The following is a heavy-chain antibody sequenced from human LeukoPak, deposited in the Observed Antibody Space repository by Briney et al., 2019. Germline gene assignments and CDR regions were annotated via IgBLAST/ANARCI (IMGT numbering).Heavy chain of an antibody. Sequence: SETLSLTCTVSGGSISSGGYYWSWIRQHPGKGLEWIGYIYYSGSTYYNPSLKSRVTTSVDTSKNQFSLKLSSVTAADTAVYYCARWGLNSGYFDYWGQGTLVTVSS. CDR1: GGSISSGGYY. D-gene: IGHD3-10*01. J-gene: IGHJ4*02. CDR3: ARWGLNSGYFDY. CDR2: IYYSGST. V-gene: IGHV4-31*03.